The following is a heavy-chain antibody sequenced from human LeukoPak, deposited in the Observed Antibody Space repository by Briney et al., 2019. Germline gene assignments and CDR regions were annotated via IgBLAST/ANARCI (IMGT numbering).Heavy chain of an antibody. D-gene: IGHD6-19*01. V-gene: IGHV1-18*01. J-gene: IGHJ4*02. CDR1: GYTVTSYG. CDR2: VSAYNGNT. CDR3: TRDGVPGVYSSGWYGYYCAY. Sequence: ASVTVSCKASGYTVTSYGISWVRQAPGQGLEWMGWVSAYNGNTNYAQKLQGRVTMTTDTSTRTAYMELRSLRSDDTDGYYCTRDGVPGVYSSGWYGYYCAYWGQGTLVTVSS.